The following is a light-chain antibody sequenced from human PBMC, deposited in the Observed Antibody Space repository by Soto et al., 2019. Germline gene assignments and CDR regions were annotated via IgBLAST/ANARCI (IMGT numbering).Light chain of an antibody. CDR2: NTS. CDR1: QSVTSTS. V-gene: IGKV3-20*01. CDR3: QQYSYSLWT. Sequence: EIVLTQSPGTLSLSPGERATLYCRASQSVTSTSFAWYQQKPGQAPRLLIYNTSNRAGGILARFSGSGSGTDFTLTIDRLEPEDFAVYYCQQYSYSLWTFGQGTKVEI. J-gene: IGKJ1*01.